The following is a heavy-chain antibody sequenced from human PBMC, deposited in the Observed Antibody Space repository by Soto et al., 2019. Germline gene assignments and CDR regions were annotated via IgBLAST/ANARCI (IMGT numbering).Heavy chain of an antibody. CDR3: VRDVSVSSGSFGGY. Sequence: QLQLVQSGAEVKKPGASVRVSCKASGYTFDSYGLNWVRQAPGQGLEWMGWISTHTGNTDYPQRFQGRVTMTTDKSTSTAFLDLMSLTSDDTAVYDCVRDVSVSSGSFGGYWGQGTLVSVSS. V-gene: IGHV1-18*01. J-gene: IGHJ4*02. CDR2: ISTHTGNT. D-gene: IGHD3-10*01. CDR1: GYTFDSYG.